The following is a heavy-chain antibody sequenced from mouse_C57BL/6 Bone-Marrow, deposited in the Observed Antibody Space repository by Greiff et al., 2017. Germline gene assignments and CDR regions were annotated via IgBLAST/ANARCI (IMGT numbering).Heavy chain of an antibody. D-gene: IGHD1-1*01. CDR3: ARQRRVLRAWLAY. CDR1: GFTFSSYG. J-gene: IGHJ3*01. Sequence: EVQLVESGGDLVKPGGSLKLSCAASGFTFSSYGMSWVRQTPDKRLEWVATISSGGSYTYYPDSVKGRFTISRDNAKNTLYLQMSSLKSEDTAMYYCARQRRVLRAWLAYWGQGTLVTVSA. CDR2: ISSGGSYT. V-gene: IGHV5-6*01.